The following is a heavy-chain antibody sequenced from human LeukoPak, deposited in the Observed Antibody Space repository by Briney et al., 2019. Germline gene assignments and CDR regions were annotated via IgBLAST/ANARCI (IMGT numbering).Heavy chain of an antibody. V-gene: IGHV4-38-2*02. Sequence: PSETLSLTCTVSGYSISSGYYWGWIRQPPGKGLEWIGHIYYSGTTYYNPSLKSRVTISVDTSKNQFSLKLSSVTAADTAVYYCASEGGSPGGFDYWGQGTLVTVSS. J-gene: IGHJ4*02. CDR1: GYSISSGYY. CDR2: IYYSGTT. CDR3: ASEGGSPGGFDY. D-gene: IGHD1-26*01.